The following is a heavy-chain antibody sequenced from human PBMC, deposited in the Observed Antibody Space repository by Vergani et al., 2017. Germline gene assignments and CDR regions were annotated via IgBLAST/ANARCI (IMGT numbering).Heavy chain of an antibody. J-gene: IGHJ6*03. D-gene: IGHD6-19*01. CDR2: ISSSGTTI. Sequence: EVQLVESGGGLVKPGGSLRLSCAASGFTFSSYSMNWVRQAPGKGLEWVSYISSSGTTIYYADSVKGRFTISRDNAKNSLYLQMNSLRAEDTAVYYCAREAVAGYYYYYMDVWGKGTTVTVSS. V-gene: IGHV3-21*05. CDR3: AREAVAGYYYYYMDV. CDR1: GFTFSSYS.